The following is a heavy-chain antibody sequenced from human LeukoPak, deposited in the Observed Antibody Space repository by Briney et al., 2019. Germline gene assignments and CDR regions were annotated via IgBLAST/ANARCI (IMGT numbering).Heavy chain of an antibody. CDR2: IFGSGGSP. CDR3: ATEGDLLLDS. J-gene: IGHJ4*02. Sequence: GGSLRLSCEASGFTFGSHAMYWVRQAPGKGLEWVAGIFGSGGSPHYADPVKGRFTISRDNSRNTVYLQINSLRAEDTAVYYCATEGDLLLDSWGQGTLVTVSS. D-gene: IGHD1-26*01. V-gene: IGHV3-23*01. CDR1: GFTFGSHA.